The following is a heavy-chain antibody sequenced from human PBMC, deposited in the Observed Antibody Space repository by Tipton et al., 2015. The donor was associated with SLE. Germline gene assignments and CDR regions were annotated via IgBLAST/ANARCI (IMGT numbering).Heavy chain of an antibody. Sequence: TLSLTCTVSGGSLTSSSSSYYWGWIRQAPRTGLEWIGSVYYTGNTHYKPSLKSRVTIFVDTSKTKFSLQLSSVTAADTAVYYCVRSYTDGWSPHFDYWGQGILVTASS. J-gene: IGHJ4*02. D-gene: IGHD3-16*01. CDR3: VRSYTDGWSPHFDY. CDR1: GGSLTSSSSSYY. V-gene: IGHV4-39*01. CDR2: VYYTGNT.